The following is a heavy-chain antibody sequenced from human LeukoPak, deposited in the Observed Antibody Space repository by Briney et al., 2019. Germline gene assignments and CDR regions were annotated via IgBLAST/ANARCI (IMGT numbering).Heavy chain of an antibody. D-gene: IGHD2-2*01. CDR2: PIFGTA. Sequence: PIFGTANYAQKFHGRVTITTDESTSTAYMELSSLRSEATAVYYCARDRGCSSTSCSDAFDIWGQGTMVTVSS. V-gene: IGHV1-69*05. CDR3: ARDRGCSSTSCSDAFDI. J-gene: IGHJ3*02.